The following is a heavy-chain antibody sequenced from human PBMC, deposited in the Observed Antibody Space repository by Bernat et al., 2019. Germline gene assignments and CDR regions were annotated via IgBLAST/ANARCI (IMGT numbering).Heavy chain of an antibody. CDR2: INAGNGNT. CDR1: GYTFTSYA. V-gene: IGHV1-3*01. J-gene: IGHJ1*01. D-gene: IGHD6-13*01. Sequence: QGQRVQAGAEVKKPGASVKVSCKASGYTFTSYAMHWVRQAPGQRLEWMGWINAGNGNTKYSQKFQGRVTITRDTSASTAYMELSSLRSEDTAVYYCARVPTIAAAGIVSYFQHWGQGTLVTVSS. CDR3: ARVPTIAAAGIVSYFQH.